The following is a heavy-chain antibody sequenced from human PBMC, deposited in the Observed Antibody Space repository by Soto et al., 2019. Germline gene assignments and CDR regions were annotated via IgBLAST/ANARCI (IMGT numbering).Heavy chain of an antibody. CDR1: GFTLSNYA. CDR2: ISSDSRYI. V-gene: IGHV3-48*02. Sequence: GGSLRRSCAACGFTLSNYALKWVRQAKGKGLEWVSYISSDSRYIYHGDSVKGRFTISRDNARNSVYLQMNSLRDEDTAVYYCARIKLVDFFFINVDVYDMDVWGQGTPVTVSS. D-gene: IGHD2-15*01. J-gene: IGHJ6*02. CDR3: ARIKLVDFFFINVDVYDMDV.